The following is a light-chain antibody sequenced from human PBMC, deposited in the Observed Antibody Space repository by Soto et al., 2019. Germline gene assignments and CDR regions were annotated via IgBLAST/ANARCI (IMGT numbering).Light chain of an antibody. J-gene: IGKJ5*01. CDR3: QQRSNWPSIT. V-gene: IGKV3-11*01. CDR2: DAS. Sequence: EIVLTQSPATLSLSPGERATLSCRASQSVSSYLAWYQQKPGQAPRLLIYDASNRATGSPARFSGSGSGTYFTLTISSLEPEDFAVYYCQQRSNWPSITFGQGTRLEIK. CDR1: QSVSSY.